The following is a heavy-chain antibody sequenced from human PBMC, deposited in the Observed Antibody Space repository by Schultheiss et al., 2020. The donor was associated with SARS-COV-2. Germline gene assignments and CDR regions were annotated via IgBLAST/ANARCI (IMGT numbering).Heavy chain of an antibody. V-gene: IGHV5-10-1*01. CDR2: IDPSDSYT. J-gene: IGHJ3*02. CDR1: GYSFTSYW. CDR3: ATYASGDAFDI. Sequence: GESLKISCKGSGYSFTSYWIGWVRQMPGKGLEWMGRIDPSDSYTNYSPSFQGHVTISADKSISTAYLQWSSLKASDTAMYYCATYASGDAFDIWGQGTMVTVSS. D-gene: IGHD3-10*01.